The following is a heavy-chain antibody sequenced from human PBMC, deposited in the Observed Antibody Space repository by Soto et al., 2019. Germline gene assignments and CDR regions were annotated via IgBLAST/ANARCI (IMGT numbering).Heavy chain of an antibody. CDR1: GFTFSSYS. D-gene: IGHD6-13*01. V-gene: IGHV3-21*01. Sequence: GGSLRLSCAASGFTFSSYSMNWVRQAPGKGLEWVSSISSSSSYIYYADSVKGRFTISRDNAKNSLYLQMNSLRAEDTAVYYCARAAYSSSWFLSDWGQGTLVTVSS. J-gene: IGHJ4*02. CDR2: ISSSSSYI. CDR3: ARAAYSSSWFLSD.